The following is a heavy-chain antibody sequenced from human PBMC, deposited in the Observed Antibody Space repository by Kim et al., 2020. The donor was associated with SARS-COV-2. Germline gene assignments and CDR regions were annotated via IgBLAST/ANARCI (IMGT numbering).Heavy chain of an antibody. V-gene: IGHV1-46*01. Sequence: ASVKVSCKASGYTFTSYYMHWVRQAPGQGLEWMGIINPSGGSTSYAQKFQGRVTMTRDTSTSTVYMELSSLRSEDTAVYYCAREDYYDSSGYYVPTWFQHWGQGTLVTVSS. CDR1: GYTFTSYY. CDR2: INPSGGST. D-gene: IGHD3-22*01. CDR3: AREDYYDSSGYYVPTWFQH. J-gene: IGHJ1*01.